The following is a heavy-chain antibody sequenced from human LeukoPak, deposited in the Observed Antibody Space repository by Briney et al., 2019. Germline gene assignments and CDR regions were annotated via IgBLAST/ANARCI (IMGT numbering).Heavy chain of an antibody. CDR3: AKDYDILTGYSIGRGGFDY. CDR2: ISYDGSNK. Sequence: PGGSLRLSCAASGFTSSTYGMHWVRQAPGKGLEWMAVISYDGSNKYYADSVKGRFTISRDNSKNTLYLQMNSLRAEDTAVYYCAKDYDILTGYSIGRGGFDYWGQGTLVTVSS. J-gene: IGHJ4*02. CDR1: GFTSSTYG. V-gene: IGHV3-30*18. D-gene: IGHD3-9*01.